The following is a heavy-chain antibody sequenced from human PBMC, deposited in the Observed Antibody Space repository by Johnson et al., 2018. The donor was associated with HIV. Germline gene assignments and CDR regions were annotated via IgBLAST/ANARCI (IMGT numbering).Heavy chain of an antibody. V-gene: IGHV3-30*02. CDR3: AKDQYCGGGTCYPYVAYTDAFDI. J-gene: IGHJ3*02. CDR2: IWYDGSNK. D-gene: IGHD2-15*01. Sequence: QVQLVESGGGLIQPGGSLRLSCAASGFTVSSNYMSWVRQAPGKGLEWVAVIWYDGSNKYYADSVKGRFTISRDNSKNTLYLQMNSLRAEDTAVYYCAKDQYCGGGTCYPYVAYTDAFDIWGQGTMVTVSS. CDR1: GFTVSSNY.